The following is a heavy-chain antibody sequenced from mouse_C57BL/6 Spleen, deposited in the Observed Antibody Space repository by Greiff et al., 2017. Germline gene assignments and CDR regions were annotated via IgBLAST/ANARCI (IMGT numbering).Heavy chain of an antibody. J-gene: IGHJ4*01. V-gene: IGHV2-6*03. CDR3: ARLDGYYAGAMDY. Sequence: VQLVESGPGLVAPSQSLSITCTVSGFSLTSYGVHWVRQPPGKGLEWLVVIWSDGSTTYNSALKSRMSISKDNSKSQVFLKMNSLQTDDTAMYYCARLDGYYAGAMDYWGQGTSVTVSS. CDR2: IWSDGST. CDR1: GFSLTSYG. D-gene: IGHD2-3*01.